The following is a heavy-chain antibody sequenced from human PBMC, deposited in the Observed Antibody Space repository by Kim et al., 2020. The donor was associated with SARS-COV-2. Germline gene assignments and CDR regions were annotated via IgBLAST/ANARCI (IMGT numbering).Heavy chain of an antibody. V-gene: IGHV3-23*01. CDR2: ISGSGGST. D-gene: IGHD5-18*01. CDR3: AKFGSGSRWIQLWLNWFDA. Sequence: GGSLRLSCAASGFTFSSYAMSWVRQAPGKGLEWVSAISGSGGSTYYADSVKGRFTISRDNSKNTLYLQMNSLRAEDTAVYYCAKFGSGSRWIQLWLNWFDAWGQGTLVTVSS. J-gene: IGHJ5*02. CDR1: GFTFSSYA.